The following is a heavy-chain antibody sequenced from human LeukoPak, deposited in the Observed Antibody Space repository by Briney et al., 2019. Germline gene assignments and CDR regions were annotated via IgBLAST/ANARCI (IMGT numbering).Heavy chain of an antibody. V-gene: IGHV1-24*01. D-gene: IGHD2-21*01. CDR3: AAIVVVILDGMDV. J-gene: IGHJ6*02. CDR1: GYTLTELS. Sequence: GASVKVSCKVSGYTLTELSMHWVRQAPGKGLEWMGGFDPEDGETIYAQKFQGRVTMTEGTSTDTAYMELSSLRSEDTAVYYCAAIVVVILDGMDVWGQGTTVTVSS. CDR2: FDPEDGET.